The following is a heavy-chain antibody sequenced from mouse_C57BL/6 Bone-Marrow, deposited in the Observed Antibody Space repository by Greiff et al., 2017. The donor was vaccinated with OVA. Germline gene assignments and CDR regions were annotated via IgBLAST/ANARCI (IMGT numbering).Heavy chain of an antibody. V-gene: IGHV1-15*01. CDR1: GYTFTDYE. CDR2: IDPETGGT. D-gene: IGHD2-5*01. J-gene: IGHJ2*01. CDR3: TRTYSNYVGTSFDY. Sequence: QVQLQQSGAELVRPGASVTLSCEASGYTFTDYEMHWVKQTPVHGLEWIGAIDPETGGTAYNQKFKGKAILTADKSSSTAYMELRSLTSEDSAVYYCTRTYSNYVGTSFDYWGQGTTLTVSS.